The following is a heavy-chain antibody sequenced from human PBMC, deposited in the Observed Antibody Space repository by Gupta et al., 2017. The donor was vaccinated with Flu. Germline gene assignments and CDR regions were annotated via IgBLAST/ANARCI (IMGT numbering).Heavy chain of an antibody. CDR1: GYTFSNYW. J-gene: IGHJ4*02. CDR2: IYPGDSDT. Sequence: EVQLVQSRAEVKKPGDSLKISCKVSGYTFSNYWIAWVRQMPGKGLEWMGIIYPGDSDTTYSPSFQGHVTISADKSISTAYLQWSSLKASDTAMYYCARPVGGSTGYSYFDSWGQGTPVTVSS. D-gene: IGHD2-15*01. V-gene: IGHV5-51*03. CDR3: ARPVGGSTGYSYFDS.